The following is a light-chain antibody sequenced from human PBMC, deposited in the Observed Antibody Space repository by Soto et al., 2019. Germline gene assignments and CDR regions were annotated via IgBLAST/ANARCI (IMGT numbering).Light chain of an antibody. CDR2: EDS. Sequence: QSVLTQPPSVSAAPGQRITISCSGGSPNLVKNFVSWYQQLPKTAPKLLIYEDSKRPSGIPDRFSSSKSGTSATLGITGLQTGDEADYYCGSWDIRLRDVVFGEGTKLTVL. V-gene: IGLV1-51*02. CDR3: GSWDIRLRDVV. CDR1: SPNLVKNF. J-gene: IGLJ3*02.